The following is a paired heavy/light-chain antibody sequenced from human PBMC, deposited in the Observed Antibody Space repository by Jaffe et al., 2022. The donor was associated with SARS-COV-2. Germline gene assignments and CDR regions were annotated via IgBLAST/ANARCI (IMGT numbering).Light chain of an antibody. V-gene: IGKV3-20*01. CDR2: GAS. CDR3: QQYGISPPT. J-gene: IGKJ4*01. Sequence: EVVLTQSPGTLSLSPGERATLSCGASQIVRNDNYLAWYQHKPGQAPRLLIFGASTRATGIPDRFSGSGSGTDFTLTISRLEPEDFAVYYCQQYGISPPTFGGGTKVEIK. CDR1: QIVRNDNY.
Heavy chain of an antibody. V-gene: IGHV3-21*01. CDR2: FSYNNNYE. J-gene: IGHJ4*02. CDR1: GFIFRDYS. Sequence: EVQLVESGGGLVKSGGSLRLSCAASGFIFRDYSMSWIRQAPGKGLEWVASFSYNNNYETYADSVKGRFTISRDNAKNSLFLQMNTLKVEDTGIYYCVRGFRYFDYLYDYWGRGALVTVSS. CDR3: VRGFRYFDYLYDY. D-gene: IGHD3-9*01.